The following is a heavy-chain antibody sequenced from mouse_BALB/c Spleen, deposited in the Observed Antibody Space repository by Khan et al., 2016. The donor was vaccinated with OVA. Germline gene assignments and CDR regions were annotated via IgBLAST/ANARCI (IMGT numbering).Heavy chain of an antibody. V-gene: IGHV5-6*01. J-gene: IGHJ2*01. Sequence: EVQRVESGGDLVKPGGSLKLSCAASGFTFSSFGMSWIRQTPDKRLEWVATISRGGSYTYYPDSVKGRFTISRDNAKNTLYLQMSRLKSEDTAMYYCARQYSTSFFEYWGQGTTLTVSS. CDR3: ARQYSTSFFEY. CDR2: ISRGGSYT. CDR1: GFTFSSFG. D-gene: IGHD2-5*01.